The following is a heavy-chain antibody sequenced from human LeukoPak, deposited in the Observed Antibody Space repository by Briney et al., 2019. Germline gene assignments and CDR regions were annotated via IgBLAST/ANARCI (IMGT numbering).Heavy chain of an antibody. V-gene: IGHV2-5*02. CDR1: GFSLSTSGVG. CDR2: IYWDDDK. J-gene: IGHJ1*01. D-gene: IGHD3-22*01. Sequence: SGPTLVNPTQTLTLTCTFSGFSLSTSGVGVGWIRQPPGKALEWLALIYWDDDKRYSPSLKSRLTITKDTSKNQVVITLTNMDPXXTATYYCALNLYDSSGYTPGEYFQHWGQGTLVTVSS. CDR3: ALNLYDSSGYTPGEYFQH.